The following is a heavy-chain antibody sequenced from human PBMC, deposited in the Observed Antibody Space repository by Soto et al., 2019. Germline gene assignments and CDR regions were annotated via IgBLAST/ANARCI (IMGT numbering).Heavy chain of an antibody. CDR1: GFTFDDYT. J-gene: IGHJ6*02. Sequence: GGSLRLSCAASGFTFDDYTMHWVRQAPGKGLEWVSPISWDGGSTYYADSVKGRFTISRDNSKNSLYLQMNSLRTEDTALYYCAKEASGAHYYYYGMDVWGQGTTVTVSS. CDR3: AKEASGAHYYYYGMDV. D-gene: IGHD3-10*01. CDR2: ISWDGGST. V-gene: IGHV3-43*01.